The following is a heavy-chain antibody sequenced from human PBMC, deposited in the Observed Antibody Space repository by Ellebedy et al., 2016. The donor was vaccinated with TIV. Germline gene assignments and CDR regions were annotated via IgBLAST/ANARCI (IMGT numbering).Heavy chain of an antibody. CDR2: IYVSGST. V-gene: IGHV4-4*07. D-gene: IGHD1-26*01. CDR1: GDSISDYY. J-gene: IGHJ6*02. Sequence: MPGGSLRLSCTVSGDSISDYYWSWIRQPAGKGLEWIGRIYVSGSTNYNPSLRSRVTMSVDTSRNQFSLKLRSVTAADTAVYYCARDVRADLGRHYYYGLDVWGQGTTVTVSS. CDR3: ARDVRADLGRHYYYGLDV.